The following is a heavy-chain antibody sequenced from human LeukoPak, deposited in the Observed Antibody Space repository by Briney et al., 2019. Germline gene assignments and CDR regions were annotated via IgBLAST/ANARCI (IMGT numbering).Heavy chain of an antibody. Sequence: ASVKVSCKVSGYTLTEISMHWVRQAPGKGLEWVGGFDSEDGETIYAQKFQGRISMTEDTSTETAYMELNSLRSEDTALYYCAAQLAAAGTISDYWGQGTLVTVSS. V-gene: IGHV1-24*01. J-gene: IGHJ4*02. CDR2: FDSEDGET. CDR3: AAQLAAAGTISDY. CDR1: GYTLTEIS. D-gene: IGHD6-13*01.